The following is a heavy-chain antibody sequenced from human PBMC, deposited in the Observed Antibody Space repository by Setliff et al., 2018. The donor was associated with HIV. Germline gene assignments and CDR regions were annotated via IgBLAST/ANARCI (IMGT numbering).Heavy chain of an antibody. V-gene: IGHV4-59*08. D-gene: IGHD2-15*01. CDR2: IYYDGST. Sequence: SETLSLTCTISGGSISLHYWSWIRQPPGKGLEWIGTIYYDGSTIYDPSLQNRVTLLLDMSKNQFSLKLSSVTAADTAVYYCARQAWHSGRNGYFVDYWGQGTLVTVSS. CDR1: GGSISLHY. J-gene: IGHJ4*02. CDR3: ARQAWHSGRNGYFVDY.